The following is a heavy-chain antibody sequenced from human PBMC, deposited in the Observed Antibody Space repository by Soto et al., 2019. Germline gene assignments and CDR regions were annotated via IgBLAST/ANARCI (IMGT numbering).Heavy chain of an antibody. D-gene: IGHD4-4*01. CDR1: GGSINSSIYH. Sequence: PSETLSLTCSVSGGSINSSIYHWTWIRQSPGKGLEWIAGIHFSGNSFYNPSLKSRVTVSVDTSQSQFSLRLSSVTAADTGVYHCARLIYCLTTSCNFDYWGQGSLVTVSS. V-gene: IGHV4-39*01. J-gene: IGHJ4*02. CDR2: IHFSGNS. CDR3: ARLIYCLTTSCNFDY.